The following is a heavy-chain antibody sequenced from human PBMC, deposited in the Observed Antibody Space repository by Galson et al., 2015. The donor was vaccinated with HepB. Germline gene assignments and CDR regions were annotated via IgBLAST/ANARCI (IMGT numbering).Heavy chain of an antibody. V-gene: IGHV1-18*01. D-gene: IGHD3-10*01. CDR2: ISAYNGNT. J-gene: IGHJ4*02. CDR3: ARDGDYYGSGSYSLYDY. CDR1: GYTFTSYG. Sequence: SVKVSCKASGYTFTSYGISWVRQAPGQGLEWMGWISAYNGNTNYAQKLQGRVTMTTDTSTSIAYMELRSLRSDDTAVYYCARDGDYYGSGSYSLYDYWGQGTLVTVSS.